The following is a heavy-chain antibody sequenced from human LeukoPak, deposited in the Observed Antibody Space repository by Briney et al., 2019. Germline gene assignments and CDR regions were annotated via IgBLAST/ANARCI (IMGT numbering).Heavy chain of an antibody. Sequence: GGSLRLSCAASGFTLSRYWMIWVPGSPGKGGEGVTNIKQDGSEKYYVDSVKGRFTISRDNAKNSLHLQMNSLRAEDTAVYYCARETTRLGYDSSGYMYWGQGTLVTVSS. CDR3: ARETTRLGYDSSGYMY. CDR1: GFTLSRYW. D-gene: IGHD3-22*01. CDR2: IKQDGSEK. J-gene: IGHJ4*02. V-gene: IGHV3-7*01.